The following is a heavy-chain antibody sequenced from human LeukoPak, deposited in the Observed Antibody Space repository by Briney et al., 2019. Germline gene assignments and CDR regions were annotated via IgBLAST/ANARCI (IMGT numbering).Heavy chain of an antibody. Sequence: PGGSLRLSCAASGFTFSSYEMNWVRQAPGKGLEWVSYISSSGSTIYYADSVKGRFTISRDNAKNSLYLQMNSLRAEDTAVYYCARVATTMVRNALDSWGQGTLVTVSS. CDR2: ISSSGSTI. CDR1: GFTFSSYE. J-gene: IGHJ5*01. D-gene: IGHD3-10*01. CDR3: ARVATTMVRNALDS. V-gene: IGHV3-48*03.